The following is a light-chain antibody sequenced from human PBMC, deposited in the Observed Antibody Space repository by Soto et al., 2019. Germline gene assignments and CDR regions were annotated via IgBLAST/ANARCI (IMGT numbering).Light chain of an antibody. Sequence: QSVLTQPRSVSGSPGQSVTISCTGTSSDVGGYNYVSWYQQHPGKAPKLMIYDVSKLPSGVPDRFSGSKSGNTASLTISGLQAEDEADYYCCSYAGKYVFGTGTKLTVL. V-gene: IGLV2-11*01. CDR1: SSDVGGYNY. CDR2: DVS. CDR3: CSYAGKYV. J-gene: IGLJ1*01.